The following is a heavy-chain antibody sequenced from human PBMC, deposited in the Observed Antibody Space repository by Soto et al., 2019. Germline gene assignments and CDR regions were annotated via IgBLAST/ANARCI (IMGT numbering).Heavy chain of an antibody. CDR1: GGSIDFYY. Sequence: SETLSLTCTVSGGSIDFYYWSWIRQPPGKGLEWIGHIYYRGNTDYNPSFKSRVTISVDTSKNQFSLRLSSVTAADTAVYYCARVKYCISTSCSNTENWFDPWGQGTLVTVSS. D-gene: IGHD2-2*01. CDR3: ARVKYCISTSCSNTENWFDP. V-gene: IGHV4-59*13. J-gene: IGHJ5*02. CDR2: IYYRGNT.